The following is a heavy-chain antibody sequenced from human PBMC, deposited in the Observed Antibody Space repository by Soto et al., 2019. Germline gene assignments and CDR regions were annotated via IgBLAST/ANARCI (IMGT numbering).Heavy chain of an antibody. Sequence: PGGSLRLSCAASGFTFSSYGMHWVRQAPGKGLEWVSSINVVGGATNFADSVKGRFTISRDDSKNTLYLQMNSLRAEDTAVYYCAKNYYFDCWGQGTRVTVSS. CDR3: AKNYYFDC. CDR2: INVVGGAT. J-gene: IGHJ4*02. CDR1: GFTFSSYG. V-gene: IGHV3-23*01.